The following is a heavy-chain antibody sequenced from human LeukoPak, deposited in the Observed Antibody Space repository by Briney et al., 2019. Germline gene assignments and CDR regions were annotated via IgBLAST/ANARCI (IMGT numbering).Heavy chain of an antibody. CDR1: GFTFSSCS. CDR3: ARDQGGLLWFGELLGYYYGMDV. Sequence: GGSLRLSCAASGFTFSSCSMNWVRQAPGKGLEWVSSISSSSYIYYADSVKGRFTISRDNAKNSLYLQMNSLRAEDTAVYYCARDQGGLLWFGELLGYYYGMDVWGQGTTVTVSS. D-gene: IGHD3-10*01. J-gene: IGHJ6*02. CDR2: ISSSSYI. V-gene: IGHV3-21*01.